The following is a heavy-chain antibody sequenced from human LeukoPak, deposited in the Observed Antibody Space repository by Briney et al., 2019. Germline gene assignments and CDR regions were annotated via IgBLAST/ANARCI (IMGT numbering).Heavy chain of an antibody. D-gene: IGHD2-2*02. CDR2: TDHSGNT. J-gene: IGHJ6*02. CDR3: ARGQYCSSTSCYRGYYYGMDV. Sequence: SETLSLTCSVYGGSLSEFYLTWIRQSPGKGLEWIGETDHSGNTNYNPSLQSRVTISVDTSKNQFSLKLSSVTAADTAVYYCARGQYCSSTSCYRGYYYGMDVWGQGTTVTVSS. V-gene: IGHV4-34*01. CDR1: GGSLSEFY.